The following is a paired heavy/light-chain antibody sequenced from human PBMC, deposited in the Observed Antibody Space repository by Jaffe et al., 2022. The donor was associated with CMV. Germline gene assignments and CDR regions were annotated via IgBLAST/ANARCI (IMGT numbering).Light chain of an antibody. CDR3: ATWDDSLSGLNWV. CDR2: SND. CDR1: SSTIGRNA. J-gene: IGLJ3*02. Sequence: QSVLTQPPSASGTPGQTVSISCSGSSSTIGRNAVNWYQQLPGMAPKLLIYSNDQRPSGVPDRFSGSKSGTSASLAISGLQSEDEAEYYCATWDDSLSGLNWVFGGGTKVTVL. V-gene: IGLV1-44*01.
Heavy chain of an antibody. D-gene: IGHD2-2*01. V-gene: IGHV1-46*01. CDR3: ARGTKTSIWNRHASVGVTGDY. CDR1: GYTFSSYY. CDR2: INPTGGSS. J-gene: IGHJ4*02. Sequence: QVQLVQSGAEVRKPGASVKLSCEASGYTFSSYYLHWVRQAPGQGLEWMGLINPTGGSSSYAQNFQGRVTMTADTSTGKAHMELRSLRSGDTAVYYCARGTKTSIWNRHASVGVTGDYWGQGTRVLVSS.